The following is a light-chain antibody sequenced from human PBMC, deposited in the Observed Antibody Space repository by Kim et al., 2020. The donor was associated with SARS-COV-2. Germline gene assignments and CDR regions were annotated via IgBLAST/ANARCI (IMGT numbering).Light chain of an antibody. V-gene: IGLV2-14*01. CDR1: SSDVGGYNY. Sequence: VLTQPASVSGSPGQSITISCTGTSSDVGGYNYVSWYQQHPGKAPQLMIYDVSKRPSGVSNRFSGSKSGNTATLTISGLQAEDEADYYCSSYTSSSTFVFGTGTKVTVL. CDR3: SSYTSSSTFV. CDR2: DVS. J-gene: IGLJ1*01.